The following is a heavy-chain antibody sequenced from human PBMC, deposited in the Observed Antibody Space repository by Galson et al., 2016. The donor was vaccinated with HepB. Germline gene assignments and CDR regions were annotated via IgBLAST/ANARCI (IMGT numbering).Heavy chain of an antibody. CDR3: ASPGDSYFQVAVPAASLYSYYYGMDV. CDR2: IIPIFGTP. V-gene: IGHV1-69*13. Sequence: SVKVSCKASGGTFSRYAISWVRQAPGQGLEWMGGIIPIFGTPNYAQKFQGRVTITADESTSTAYMELSSLRSEDTAVYYCASPGDSYFQVAVPAASLYSYYYGMDVWGQGTTVTVYS. CDR1: GGTFSRYA. D-gene: IGHD2-2*01. J-gene: IGHJ6*02.